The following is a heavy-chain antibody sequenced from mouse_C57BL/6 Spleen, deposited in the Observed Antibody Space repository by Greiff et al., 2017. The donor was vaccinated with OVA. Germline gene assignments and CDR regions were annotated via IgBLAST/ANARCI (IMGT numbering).Heavy chain of an antibody. CDR2: IYPRSGNT. V-gene: IGHV1-81*01. CDR1: GYTFTSYG. D-gene: IGHD2-3*01. CDR3: ARMVDGYGYFDY. Sequence: VQLQQSGAELARPGASVKLSCKASGYTFTSYGISWVKQRPGQGLEWIGEIYPRSGNTYYNEKFKGKATLTADKSSSTAYMELRSLTSEDSAVYFCARMVDGYGYFDYWGKGTTLTVSS. J-gene: IGHJ2*01.